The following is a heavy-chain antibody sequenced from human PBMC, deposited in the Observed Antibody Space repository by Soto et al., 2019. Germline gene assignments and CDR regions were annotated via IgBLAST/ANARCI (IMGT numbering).Heavy chain of an antibody. D-gene: IGHD2-15*01. Sequence: GASVKVSCKASGYTFTGYYMHWVRQAPGQGLEWMGWINPNSGGTNYAQKFQGWVTMTRDTSISTAYMELSRLRSDDTAVYYCARAPPIVGVVGATHLDYWGQGTLVTVSS. V-gene: IGHV1-2*04. CDR3: ARAPPIVGVVGATHLDY. J-gene: IGHJ4*02. CDR2: INPNSGGT. CDR1: GYTFTGYY.